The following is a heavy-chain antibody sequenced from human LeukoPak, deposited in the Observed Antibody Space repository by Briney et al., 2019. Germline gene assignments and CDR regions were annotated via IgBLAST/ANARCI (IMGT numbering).Heavy chain of an antibody. J-gene: IGHJ6*03. V-gene: IGHV3-53*01. Sequence: GGSLRLSCAASGFTVSSNYMSWVRQAPGKGLEWVSVIYSGGSTYYADSVKGRFTISRDNSKNTLYLQMNSLRAEDTAVYYCARGHTEDYDFWSGAPPEYYYYMDVWGKGTTVTVSS. CDR2: IYSGGST. D-gene: IGHD3-3*01. CDR3: ARGHTEDYDFWSGAPPEYYYYMDV. CDR1: GFTVSSNY.